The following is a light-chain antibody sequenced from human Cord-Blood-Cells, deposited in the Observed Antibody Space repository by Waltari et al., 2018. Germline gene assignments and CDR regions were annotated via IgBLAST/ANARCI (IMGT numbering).Light chain of an antibody. CDR2: DAS. J-gene: IGKJ1*01. V-gene: IGKV3-11*01. CDR1: QSVSSY. Sequence: DIVLTQSPATLSLSPGERATLPCRASQSVSSYLAWYQQKPGQAPRLLIYDASNRATGIPARFSGSGSGTDVTLTISSLEPEDFAVYYCQQRSNWPRTFGQGTKVEIK. CDR3: QQRSNWPRT.